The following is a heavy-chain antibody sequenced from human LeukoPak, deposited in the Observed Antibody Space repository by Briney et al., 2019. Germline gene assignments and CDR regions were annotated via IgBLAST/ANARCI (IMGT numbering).Heavy chain of an antibody. Sequence: SETLSLTCAVYGGSFSGYYWSWIRQPPGKGREWIGEINHSGSTNYNPSLKSRVPISVATSKNQFSLKLSSVTAADTAVYYCARYHSFRYLDWLPGSYLDYWGQGTLVTLSS. D-gene: IGHD3-9*01. CDR2: INHSGST. V-gene: IGHV4-34*01. J-gene: IGHJ4*02. CDR3: ARYHSFRYLDWLPGSYLDY. CDR1: GGSFSGYY.